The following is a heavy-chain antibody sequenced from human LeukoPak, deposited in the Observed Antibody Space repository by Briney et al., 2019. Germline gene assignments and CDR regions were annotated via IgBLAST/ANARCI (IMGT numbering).Heavy chain of an antibody. D-gene: IGHD1-7*01. Sequence: GGSLRLSCAASGFTFSSYAMHWVRQAPGKGLEWVAVISYDRSNKYYADSVKGRFTISRDNSKNTLYLQMNSLRAEDTAVYYCAREVNNWNYALLDYWGQGTLVTVSS. J-gene: IGHJ4*02. CDR1: GFTFSSYA. CDR3: AREVNNWNYALLDY. V-gene: IGHV3-30-3*01. CDR2: ISYDRSNK.